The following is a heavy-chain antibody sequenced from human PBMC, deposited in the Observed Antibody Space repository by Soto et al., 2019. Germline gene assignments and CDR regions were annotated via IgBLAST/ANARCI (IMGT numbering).Heavy chain of an antibody. CDR2: IGTSSSNI. D-gene: IGHD2-2*01. CDR1: GFSFSYYG. CDR3: ARETSTGNYYMDV. J-gene: IGHJ6*03. Sequence: EVQLVESGGGLVQPGGSLRLSCAASGFSFSYYGMNWVRRAPGKGLEWVSYIGTSSSNIYYADSVKGRFTISRDNAKNSLSLQMNSLRAADTAVYYCARETSTGNYYMDVWGKGTTVTVSS. V-gene: IGHV3-48*01.